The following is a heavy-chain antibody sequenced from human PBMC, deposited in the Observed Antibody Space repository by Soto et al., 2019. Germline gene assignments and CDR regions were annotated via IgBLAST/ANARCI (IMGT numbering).Heavy chain of an antibody. CDR3: ARQTLERDFWSGYYSGPFDY. Sequence: PGESLKISCXGSGYSFTSYWIGWVRQMPGKGLEWMGIIYPGDSDTRYSPSFQGQVTISADKPISTAYLQWSSLKASDTAMYYCARQTLERDFWSGYYSGPFDYWGQGTLVTVSS. CDR2: IYPGDSDT. J-gene: IGHJ4*02. V-gene: IGHV5-51*01. CDR1: GYSFTSYW. D-gene: IGHD3-3*01.